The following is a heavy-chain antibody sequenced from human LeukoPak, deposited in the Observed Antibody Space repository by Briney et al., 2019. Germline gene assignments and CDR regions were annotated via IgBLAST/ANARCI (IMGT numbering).Heavy chain of an antibody. CDR2: ITGSGPYI. CDR3: VRDVGAVRGEVYFDY. D-gene: IGHD3-16*01. J-gene: IGHJ4*02. CDR1: GFTFSTFA. Sequence: GGSLRLSCAASGFTFSTFAMHWVRLSPGKGLEWVSSITGSGPYILYADSVKRRFTISRDNTKNLLYLEMNSLRAEDTAMYYCVRDVGAVRGEVYFDYWGQGALVTVSS. V-gene: IGHV3-21*06.